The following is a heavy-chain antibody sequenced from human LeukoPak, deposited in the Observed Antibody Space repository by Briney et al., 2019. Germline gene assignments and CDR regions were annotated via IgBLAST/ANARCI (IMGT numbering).Heavy chain of an antibody. Sequence: SETLSLTCTVSGGSISSYYWNWIRQPAGKGLEWIGRIYSSGSTNYNPSLKSRVTVSVDTSENQFSLKLNSVTAADTAIYYCARGTMAAGFDPWGQGTLVTVSS. CDR2: IYSSGST. CDR1: GGSISSYY. J-gene: IGHJ5*02. CDR3: ARGTMAAGFDP. V-gene: IGHV4-4*07. D-gene: IGHD4/OR15-4a*01.